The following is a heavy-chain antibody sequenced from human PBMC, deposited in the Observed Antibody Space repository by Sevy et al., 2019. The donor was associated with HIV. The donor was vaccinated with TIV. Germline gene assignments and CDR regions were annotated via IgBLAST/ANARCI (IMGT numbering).Heavy chain of an antibody. Sequence: GGSLRLSCAASGFTFSSYSMNWVRQAPGKGLEGVSYISSSSSTIYSADSVKDRFNISRDNAKNSLYLQMNSLRDEDTAVYYCARDRGYFDSLYYFDYWGQGTLVTVSS. J-gene: IGHJ4*02. CDR1: GFTFSSYS. CDR2: ISSSSSTI. CDR3: ARDRGYFDSLYYFDY. V-gene: IGHV3-48*02. D-gene: IGHD3-9*01.